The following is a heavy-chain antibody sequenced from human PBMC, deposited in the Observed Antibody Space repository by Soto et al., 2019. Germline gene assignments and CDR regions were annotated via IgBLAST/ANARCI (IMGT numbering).Heavy chain of an antibody. D-gene: IGHD1-26*01. J-gene: IGHJ4*02. CDR3: ARGPRSGSYRPFEY. CDR2: INAGNGNT. CDR1: GYTFTSYA. Sequence: ASVKVSCKASGYTFTSYAMHWVRQAPGQRPEWMGWINAGNGNTKYSQKFQGRVTITRDTSASTAYMELSSLRSEDTAVYYCARGPRSGSYRPFEYWGQGTLVSVSS. V-gene: IGHV1-3*01.